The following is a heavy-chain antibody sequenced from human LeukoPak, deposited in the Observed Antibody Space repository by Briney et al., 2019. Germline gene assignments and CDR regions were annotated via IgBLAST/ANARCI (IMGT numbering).Heavy chain of an antibody. CDR3: ARDGVYYGMDV. V-gene: IGHV3-7*01. CDR2: IKYDGSEK. Sequence: PGGSLRLSCAASGFTFSSYWMSWVRQAPGKGLEWVANIKYDGSEKYYVDSVKGRFTISRDNAKDSLFLQMSSLRAEDTAVYYCARDGVYYGMDVWGQGTTVTVSS. D-gene: IGHD3-16*01. J-gene: IGHJ6*02. CDR1: GFTFSSYW.